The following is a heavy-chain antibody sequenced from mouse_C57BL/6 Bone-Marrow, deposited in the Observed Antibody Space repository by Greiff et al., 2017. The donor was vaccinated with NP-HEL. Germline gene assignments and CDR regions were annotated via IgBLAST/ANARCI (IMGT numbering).Heavy chain of an antibody. CDR2: IYPGSGST. V-gene: IGHV1-55*01. CDR3: ARCGYDYDYWYFDV. Sequence: QVQLKQPGAELVKPGASVKMSCKASGYTFTSYWITWVKQRPGQGLEWIGDIYPGSGSTNYNEKFKSKATLTVDTSSSTAYMQRSSLTSEDSAVYYCARCGYDYDYWYFDVWGTGTTVTVSS. D-gene: IGHD2-4*01. CDR1: GYTFTSYW. J-gene: IGHJ1*03.